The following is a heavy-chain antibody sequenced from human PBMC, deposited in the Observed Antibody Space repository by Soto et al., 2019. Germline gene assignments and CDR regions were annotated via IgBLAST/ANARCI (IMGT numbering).Heavy chain of an antibody. Sequence: GGSLRLSCAASGFTFSSYGMHWVRQAPGKGLEWVAVISYDGSNKYYADSVKGRFTISRDNSKNTLYLQMNSLRAEDTAVYYCAKEGGELEYYYYGMDVWGQGTTVTVSS. CDR1: GFTFSSYG. D-gene: IGHD3-16*01. CDR2: ISYDGSNK. V-gene: IGHV3-30*18. CDR3: AKEGGELEYYYYGMDV. J-gene: IGHJ6*02.